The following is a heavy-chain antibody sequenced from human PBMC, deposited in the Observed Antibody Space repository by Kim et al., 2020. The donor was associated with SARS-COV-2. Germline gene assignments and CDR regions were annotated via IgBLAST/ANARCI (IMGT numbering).Heavy chain of an antibody. J-gene: IGHJ5*02. V-gene: IGHV6-1*01. Sequence: KWYNDYAVSVKSRITIHPDTSKNQFSLHLNSLTPEDTAVYYCARGDSFDPWGQGTLVTVSS. CDR2: KWYN. CDR3: ARGDSFDP. D-gene: IGHD3-3*01.